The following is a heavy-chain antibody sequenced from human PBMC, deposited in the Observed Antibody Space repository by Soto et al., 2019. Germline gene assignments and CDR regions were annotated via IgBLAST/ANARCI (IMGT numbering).Heavy chain of an antibody. Sequence: EVQLVESGGGLVQPGGSLKLSCAASGFTFSGSAMHWVRQASGKGLEWVGRIRSKANSYATAYAASVKGRFTITRDDSKNTAYLQMNSLKTEDTAVYYCTSPYGSGSQHDYYYYMDVWGKGTTVTVSS. J-gene: IGHJ6*03. V-gene: IGHV3-73*01. D-gene: IGHD3-10*01. CDR1: GFTFSGSA. CDR3: TSPYGSGSQHDYYYYMDV. CDR2: IRSKANSYAT.